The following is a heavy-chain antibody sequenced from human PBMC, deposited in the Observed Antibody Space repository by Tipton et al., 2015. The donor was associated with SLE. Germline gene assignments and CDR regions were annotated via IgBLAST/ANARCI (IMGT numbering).Heavy chain of an antibody. CDR3: ASLQWLVLNWYFDL. J-gene: IGHJ2*01. D-gene: IGHD6-19*01. CDR1: GGSISSYY. CDR2: IYYSGST. Sequence: LRLSCTVSGGSISSYYWSWIRQPPGKGLEWIGYIYYSGSTNYNPSLKSRVTISVDTSKNQFSLKLSSVTAADTAVYYCASLQWLVLNWYFDLWGRGTLVTVSS. V-gene: IGHV4-59*01.